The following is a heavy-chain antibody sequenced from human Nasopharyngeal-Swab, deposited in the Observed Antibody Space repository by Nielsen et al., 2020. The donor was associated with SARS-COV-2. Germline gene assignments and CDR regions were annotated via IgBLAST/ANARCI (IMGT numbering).Heavy chain of an antibody. CDR2: IAHDASNE. CDR1: GFTFSSFG. V-gene: IGHV3-30*02. Sequence: GESLKISCAASGFTFSSFGMHWVRQAPGKGLEWVAFIAHDASNEYYGDSVKGRFSISRDSSKNTLYLQMDSLRGEDTAVYYCARDGDKYSEYWGQGSLVTVSS. J-gene: IGHJ4*02. D-gene: IGHD6-6*01. CDR3: ARDGDKYSEY.